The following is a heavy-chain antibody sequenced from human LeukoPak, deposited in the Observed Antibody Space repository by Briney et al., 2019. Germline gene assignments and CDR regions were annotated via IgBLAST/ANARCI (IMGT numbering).Heavy chain of an antibody. J-gene: IGHJ4*02. CDR2: IWYDGSNK. Sequence: GRSLRLSCSASGFTFSSNGMHWVRQAPGKGLEWVAVIWYDGSNKYYADSVKGRFTISRDNSKNTLYLQLNSLRAEDTAIYYCAKEAGDSGSYYNDYFDYWGQGTLVTVSS. CDR3: AKEAGDSGSYYNDYFDY. D-gene: IGHD3-10*01. V-gene: IGHV3-33*06. CDR1: GFTFSSNG.